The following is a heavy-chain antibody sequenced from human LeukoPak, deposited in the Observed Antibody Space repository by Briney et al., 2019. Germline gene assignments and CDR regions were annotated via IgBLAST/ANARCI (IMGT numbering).Heavy chain of an antibody. CDR1: GFTFSSYG. CDR2: IWYDGSNK. V-gene: IGHV3-33*08. Sequence: PGGSLRLSCAASGFTFSSYGMHWVRQAPGKGLEWVAVIWYDGSNKYYADSVKGRFTISRDNSKNTLYLQMNSLRAEDTAVYYCARENGGSNANGPGHYYYYGMDVWGQGNTVTVSS. CDR3: ARENGGSNANGPGHYYYYGMDV. D-gene: IGHD1-26*01. J-gene: IGHJ6*02.